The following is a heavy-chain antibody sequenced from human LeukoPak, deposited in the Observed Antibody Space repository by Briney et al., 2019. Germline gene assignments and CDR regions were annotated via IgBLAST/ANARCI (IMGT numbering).Heavy chain of an antibody. CDR2: INHSGST. CDR1: GGSFSGYY. Sequence: SETLSLTCAVYGGSFSGYYWSRIRQPPGKGLEWIGEINHSGSTNYNLSLKSRVTISVDTSKNQFSLKLSSVTAADTAVHYCARAQAAGHHYYYGVDVWGQGTTVTVSS. V-gene: IGHV4-34*01. J-gene: IGHJ6*02. CDR3: ARAQAAGHHYYYGVDV. D-gene: IGHD6-13*01.